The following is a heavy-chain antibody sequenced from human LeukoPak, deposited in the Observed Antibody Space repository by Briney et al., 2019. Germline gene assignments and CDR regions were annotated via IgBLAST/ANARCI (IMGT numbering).Heavy chain of an antibody. Sequence: SVKVSCKASGGTFSSYAISWVRQAPGQGLEWMGGIIPIFGTANYAQKFQGGVTITADESTSTAYMELSSLRSEDTAVYYCARGNHVRIYAESSFDIWGQGTMVTVSS. CDR1: GGTFSSYA. V-gene: IGHV1-69*01. J-gene: IGHJ3*02. CDR2: IIPIFGTA. CDR3: ARGNHVRIYAESSFDI. D-gene: IGHD5/OR15-5a*01.